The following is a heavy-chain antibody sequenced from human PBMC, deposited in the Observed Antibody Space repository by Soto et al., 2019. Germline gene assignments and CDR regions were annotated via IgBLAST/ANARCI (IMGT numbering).Heavy chain of an antibody. D-gene: IGHD4-4*01. Sequence: EVQLVEPGGGLVQPGGSLRLSCAASGFTFNRYWMNWVRQAPGRGLEWMGNINQDGSEKHYVDSVKGRFTISRDNAKDSVYLQMNSLKAEDTAMYYCARGGYDYSNPFDYWGQGTLVTVSS. J-gene: IGHJ4*02. CDR3: ARGGYDYSNPFDY. CDR1: GFTFNRYW. CDR2: INQDGSEK. V-gene: IGHV3-7*04.